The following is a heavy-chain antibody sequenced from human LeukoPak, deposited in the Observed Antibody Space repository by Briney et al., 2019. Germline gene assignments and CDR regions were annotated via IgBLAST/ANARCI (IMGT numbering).Heavy chain of an antibody. V-gene: IGHV4-59*08. J-gene: IGHJ3*02. D-gene: IGHD5-12*01. Sequence: PSETLSLTCTVSGGSISSYYWSWIRQPPGKGLEWIGYIYYSGSTNYNPSLKSRVTISVDTSKNQFSLKLSSVTAADTAVYYCARRGYSLIGAFDIWGQGTMVTVSS. CDR2: IYYSGST. CDR1: GGSISSYY. CDR3: ARRGYSLIGAFDI.